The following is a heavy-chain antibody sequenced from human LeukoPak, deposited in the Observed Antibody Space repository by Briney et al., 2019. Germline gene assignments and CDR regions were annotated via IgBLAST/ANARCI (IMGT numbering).Heavy chain of an antibody. D-gene: IGHD2-2*01. V-gene: IGHV4-39*01. CDR2: IYYSGST. Sequence: SETLSLTCTVSGGSISSSSYYWGWVRQPPGKGLEWIGNIYYSGSTYYNPSLKSRVTISVDTSKNQFSLKLSSVTAADTAVYYCARLKDIGVPPGTPYFDYWGQGTLVTVSS. CDR1: GGSISSSSYY. J-gene: IGHJ4*02. CDR3: ARLKDIGVPPGTPYFDY.